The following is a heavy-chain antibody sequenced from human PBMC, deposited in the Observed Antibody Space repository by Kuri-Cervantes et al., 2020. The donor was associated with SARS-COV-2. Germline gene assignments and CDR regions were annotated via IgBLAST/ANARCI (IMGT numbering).Heavy chain of an antibody. Sequence: GSLRLSCAVSGGSISSYYWSWIRQPPGKGLEWIGYIYYSGSTNYNPSLKSRVTISVDTSKDQFSLKLSSVTAADTAVYYCASGVRYCSGGSCYRSPYYYYGMDVWGQGTTVTVSS. CDR1: GGSISSYY. CDR2: IYYSGST. CDR3: ASGVRYCSGGSCYRSPYYYYGMDV. V-gene: IGHV4-59*12. J-gene: IGHJ6*02. D-gene: IGHD2-15*01.